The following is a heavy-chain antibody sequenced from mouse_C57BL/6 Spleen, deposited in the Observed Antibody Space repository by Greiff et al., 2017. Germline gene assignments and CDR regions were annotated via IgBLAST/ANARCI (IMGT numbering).Heavy chain of an antibody. CDR1: GFTFSSYG. V-gene: IGHV5-6*02. CDR3: ARVDPYFDY. CDR2: ISSGGSYT. J-gene: IGHJ2*01. Sequence: EVKLEESGGDLVKPGGSLKLSCAASGFTFSSYGMSWVRQTPDKRLEWVATISSGGSYTYYPDSVKGRFTISRDNAKNTLYLQMSNLKSEDTAMYYCARVDPYFDYWGQGTTLTVSA.